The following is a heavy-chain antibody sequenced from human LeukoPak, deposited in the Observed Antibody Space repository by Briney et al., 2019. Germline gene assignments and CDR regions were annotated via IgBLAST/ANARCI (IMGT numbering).Heavy chain of an antibody. CDR2: IIPILGIA. CDR1: GGTFSSYA. D-gene: IGHD1-20*01. Sequence: SVKVSCKASGGTFSSYAISWVRQAPGQGLEWMGRIIPILGIANYAQKFQGRVTITADKSTGTAYMELSSLRSEDTAVYYCARGLDNWSPRENYYYYGMDVWGQGTTVTVSS. V-gene: IGHV1-69*04. CDR3: ARGLDNWSPRENYYYYGMDV. J-gene: IGHJ6*02.